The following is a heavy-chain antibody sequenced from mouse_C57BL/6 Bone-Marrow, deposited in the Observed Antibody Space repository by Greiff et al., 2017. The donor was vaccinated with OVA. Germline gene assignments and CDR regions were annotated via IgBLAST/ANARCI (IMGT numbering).Heavy chain of an antibody. CDR3: ARNFYGSSYWYFDV. CDR2: IWSGGST. V-gene: IGHV2-2*01. Sequence: QVQLQQSGPGLVQPSQSLSITCTASGFSLTSYGVHWVRQSPGKGLEWLGVIWSGGSTDYNAAFISRLSISKDNSKSQVFFKMNSLQADDTAIYYCARNFYGSSYWYFDVWGTGTTVTVSS. CDR1: GFSLTSYG. D-gene: IGHD1-1*01. J-gene: IGHJ1*03.